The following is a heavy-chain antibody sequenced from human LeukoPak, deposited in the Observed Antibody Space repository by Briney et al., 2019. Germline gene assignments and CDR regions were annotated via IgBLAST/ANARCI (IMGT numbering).Heavy chain of an antibody. J-gene: IGHJ3*02. V-gene: IGHV3-21*01. D-gene: IGHD6-13*01. Sequence: GGSLRLSCAASGFTFSSYSMNWVRQAPGKGLEWVSSISSSSSYIYYADSVKGRFTISRDNAKNSLYLQMNSLRAEDTAVYYCARDHKSRSWPGAFDIWGQGTMVTVSS. CDR3: ARDHKSRSWPGAFDI. CDR1: GFTFSSYS. CDR2: ISSSSSYI.